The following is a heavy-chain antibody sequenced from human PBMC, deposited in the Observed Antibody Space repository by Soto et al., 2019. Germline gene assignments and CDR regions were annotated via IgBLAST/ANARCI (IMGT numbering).Heavy chain of an antibody. Sequence: SEPLSLPCSVYGWSFSGYYWSWIRQPPGKGLEWIGEINHSGSTNYNPSLKSRVTISVDTSKNQFSLKLSSVTAADTAVYYCAIGVVVVAATIWFDPWGQGTLVTVSS. J-gene: IGHJ5*02. D-gene: IGHD2-15*01. V-gene: IGHV4-34*01. CDR3: AIGVVVVAATIWFDP. CDR2: INHSGST. CDR1: GWSFSGYY.